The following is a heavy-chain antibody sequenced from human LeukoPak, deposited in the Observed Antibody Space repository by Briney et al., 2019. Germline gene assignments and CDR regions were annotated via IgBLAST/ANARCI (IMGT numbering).Heavy chain of an antibody. J-gene: IGHJ4*02. CDR1: GYTLTELS. CDR2: FDPEDGET. D-gene: IGHD5-18*01. V-gene: IGHV1-24*01. Sequence: ASVTVSCKVSGYTLTELSMHWVRQAPGKGLEWMGGFDPEDGETIYAQKFQGRVTMTEDTSTDTAYMELSSLRSEDTAVYYCATDPGYSYGQGFYWGQGTLVTVSS. CDR3: ATDPGYSYGQGFY.